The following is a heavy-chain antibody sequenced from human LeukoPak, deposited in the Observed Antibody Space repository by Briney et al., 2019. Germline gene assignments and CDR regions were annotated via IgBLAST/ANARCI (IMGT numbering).Heavy chain of an antibody. D-gene: IGHD5-18*01. CDR3: ARVKTAPKYYFDY. CDR1: GDSINSGGYY. Sequence: SETLSLTCTVSGDSINSGGYYWSWIRQHPGKGLEWIGHIYYSGSTYYNPSLKSRITISVDTSKSHFSLKLSSVTAADTAVYYCARVKTAPKYYFDYWGQVTLVTVSS. V-gene: IGHV4-31*03. J-gene: IGHJ4*02. CDR2: IYYSGST.